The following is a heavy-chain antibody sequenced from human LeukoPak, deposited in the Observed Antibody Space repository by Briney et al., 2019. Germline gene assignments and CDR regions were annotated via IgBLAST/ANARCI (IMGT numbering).Heavy chain of an antibody. V-gene: IGHV1-8*03. CDR3: AKDLRSYSSSWYYFDY. J-gene: IGHJ4*02. CDR1: GYTFTSYD. D-gene: IGHD6-13*01. Sequence: ASVKVSCKASGYTFTSYDINWVRQATGQGLEWMGWMNPNSGNTGYAQKFQGRVTITRNTSISTAYMELSSLRSEDTAVYYCAKDLRSYSSSWYYFDYWGQGTLVTVSS. CDR2: MNPNSGNT.